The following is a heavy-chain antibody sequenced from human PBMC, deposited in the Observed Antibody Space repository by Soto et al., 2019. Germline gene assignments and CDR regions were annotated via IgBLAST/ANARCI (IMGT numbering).Heavy chain of an antibody. Sequence: GESLKISCKGSGYSFTSYWIGWVRQMPGKGLEWLGIIYPGDSVTRYSPSFQGQVTISADKSISNAYMQWSSLKASDTAMYYCASGIAAAGKISYFDYWGQGTLVTVSS. V-gene: IGHV5-51*01. J-gene: IGHJ4*02. CDR1: GYSFTSYW. CDR2: IYPGDSVT. CDR3: ASGIAAAGKISYFDY. D-gene: IGHD6-13*01.